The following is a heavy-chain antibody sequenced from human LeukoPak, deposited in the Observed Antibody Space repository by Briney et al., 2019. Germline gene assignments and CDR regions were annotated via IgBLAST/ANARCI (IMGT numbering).Heavy chain of an antibody. CDR1: GGSFSGYS. D-gene: IGHD4-17*01. CDR2: IYHSGST. Sequence: PSETLSLTCAVYGGSFSGYSWSWIRQPPGKGLEWIGYIYHSGSTYYNPSLKSRVTISVDRSKNQFSLKLSSVTAADTAVYYCARDRGIGDYAIDYWGQGTLVTVSS. V-gene: IGHV4-30-2*01. J-gene: IGHJ4*02. CDR3: ARDRGIGDYAIDY.